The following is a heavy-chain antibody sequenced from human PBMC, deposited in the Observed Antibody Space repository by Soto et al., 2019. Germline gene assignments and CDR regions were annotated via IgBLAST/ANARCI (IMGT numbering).Heavy chain of an antibody. J-gene: IGHJ4*02. Sequence: PSETLSLTCTVSGGSISSGGYYWRWIRQHPGRGLEWIGYISYTGSTYYNPSLKSRVTISIDTSKNQFSLKLSSVTAADTAVYYCAREKYDSGTYYLDYWGQGTLVTVSS. V-gene: IGHV4-31*03. CDR2: ISYTGST. CDR1: GGSISSGGYY. D-gene: IGHD3-10*01. CDR3: AREKYDSGTYYLDY.